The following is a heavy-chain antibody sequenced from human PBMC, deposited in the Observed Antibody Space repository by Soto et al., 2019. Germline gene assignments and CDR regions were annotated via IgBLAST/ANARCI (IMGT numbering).Heavy chain of an antibody. CDR1: GYSFTSYW. CDR3: AKLRDFVVLPAGILDY. Sequence: PGESLKISCKGSGYSFTSYWIGWVRQMPGKGLEWMGIIYPGDSDTRYSPSFQGQVTISADKSISTAYLQWSSLRTEDTAIYYCAKLRDFVVLPAGILDYWGPGTLVTVSS. V-gene: IGHV5-51*01. CDR2: IYPGDSDT. J-gene: IGHJ4*02. D-gene: IGHD2-8*01.